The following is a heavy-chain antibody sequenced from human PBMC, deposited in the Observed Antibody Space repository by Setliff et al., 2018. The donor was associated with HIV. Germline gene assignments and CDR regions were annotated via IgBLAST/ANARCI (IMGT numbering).Heavy chain of an antibody. CDR1: GGSFSEYY. J-gene: IGHJ6*03. CDR2: INHSGST. CDR3: ARGATLLPGYSDRWEYFYMDV. D-gene: IGHD5-12*01. V-gene: IGHV4-34*01. Sequence: SETLSLTCAVYGGSFSEYYWSWIRQSPGKGLEWIGEINHSGSTHYNPPLKSRATISVDASKNQFSLRLNSVTAADAAVYYCARGATLLPGYSDRWEYFYMDVWGKGTTVTVSS.